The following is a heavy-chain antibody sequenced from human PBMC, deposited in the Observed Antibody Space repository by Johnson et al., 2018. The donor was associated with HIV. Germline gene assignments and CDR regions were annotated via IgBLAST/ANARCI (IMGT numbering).Heavy chain of an antibody. CDR1: GFTVSSNY. Sequence: QMLLVESGGGVVQPGRSLRLSCAASGFTVSSNYMSWIRQAPGKGLEWVAVISYDGSSTSYADSVKGRFTISRDNAKNTLYLQMNSLRAEDTAVYYCARDAGGGRIVVDYDAFDIWGQGTMVTVSS. CDR2: ISYDGSST. CDR3: ARDAGGGRIVVDYDAFDI. D-gene: IGHD3-22*01. V-gene: IGHV3-30*03. J-gene: IGHJ3*02.